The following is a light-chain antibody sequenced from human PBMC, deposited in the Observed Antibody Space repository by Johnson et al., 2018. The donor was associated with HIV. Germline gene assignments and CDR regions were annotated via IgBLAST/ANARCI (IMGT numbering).Light chain of an antibody. V-gene: IGLV1-51*02. J-gene: IGLJ1*01. CDR3: GTWDSSLSPYV. Sequence: QPVLTQPPSVSAAPGQKVTISCSGNTSNFDNNYVSWYLQLPGTAPKLLIYENNQRSSGIPDRFSGSKSATSATLGITGLQTGDEADYYCGTWDSSLSPYVVGTGTKVTV. CDR1: TSNFDNNY. CDR2: ENN.